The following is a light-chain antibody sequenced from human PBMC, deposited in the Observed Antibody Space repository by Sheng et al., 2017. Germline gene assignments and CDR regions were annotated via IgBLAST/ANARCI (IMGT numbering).Light chain of an antibody. J-gene: IGKJ4*01. CDR1: QSVSSSY. V-gene: IGKV3-20*01. CDR2: GAS. Sequence: EIVLTQSPGTLSLSPGERATLSCRASQSVSSSYLAWYQQKPGQAPRLLIYGASSRATGIPDRFSGSGSGTNFIFTISSLQPEDIATYYCEQYENLPPAFGGGTKVEIK. CDR3: EQYENLPPA.